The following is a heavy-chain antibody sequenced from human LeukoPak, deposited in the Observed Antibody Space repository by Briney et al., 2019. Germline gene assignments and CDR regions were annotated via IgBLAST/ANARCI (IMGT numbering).Heavy chain of an antibody. J-gene: IGHJ3*02. CDR1: GFTFSSYI. CDR3: ARDRPTSGSVTNAFDI. V-gene: IGHV3-21*01. CDR2: ISSSSSYI. D-gene: IGHD3-10*01. Sequence: GGSLRLSCAASGFTFSSYIMNWVRQAPGKGLEWVSSISSSSSYIYYADSVKGRFTISRDNAKNSLYLQMNSLRAEDTAVYYCARDRPTSGSVTNAFDIWGQGTMVTVSS.